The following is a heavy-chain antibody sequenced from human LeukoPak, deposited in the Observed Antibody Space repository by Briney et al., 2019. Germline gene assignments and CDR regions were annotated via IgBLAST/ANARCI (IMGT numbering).Heavy chain of an antibody. CDR3: AREGLGSGRGGDFDL. CDR2: IHHSGST. Sequence: PSETLSLTCSISGYSISSGYYWGWIRQPPGKGLEWIGSIHHSGSTYYNPSLKSRGTISIDTSKNQFSLKLNSVTAADTAVYYCAREGLGSGRGGDFDLWGRGTLVTVSS. D-gene: IGHD2-15*01. J-gene: IGHJ2*01. V-gene: IGHV4-38-2*02. CDR1: GYSISSGYY.